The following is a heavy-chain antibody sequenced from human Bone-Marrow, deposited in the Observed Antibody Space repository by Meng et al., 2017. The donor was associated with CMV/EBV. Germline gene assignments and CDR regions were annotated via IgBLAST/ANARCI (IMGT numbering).Heavy chain of an antibody. CDR3: ARRSHYGSGTPVDGKDV. D-gene: IGHD3-10*01. CDR1: GFTFSDYY. J-gene: IGHJ6*02. CDR2: ISRSGSSI. V-gene: IGHV3-11*01. Sequence: GESLKISCAASGFTFSDYYMSWIRQAPGKGLEWVSYISRSGSSIYYGDSVKGRFTISRDNAKNLLYLQMNSLRAGDTAVYYCARRSHYGSGTPVDGKDVWGQGTTVTVSS.